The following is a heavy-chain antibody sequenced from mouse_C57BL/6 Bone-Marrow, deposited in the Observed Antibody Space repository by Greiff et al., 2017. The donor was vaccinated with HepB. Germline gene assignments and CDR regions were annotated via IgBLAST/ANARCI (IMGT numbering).Heavy chain of an antibody. CDR3: ARGVYDGYYSFAY. J-gene: IGHJ3*01. Sequence: VQLQESGAELARPGASVKLSCKASGYTFTSYGISWVKQRTGQGLEWIGEIYPRSGNTYYNEKFKGKATLTADKSSSTAYMELRSLTSEDSAVYFCARGVYDGYYSFAYWGQGTLVTVSA. V-gene: IGHV1-81*01. CDR1: GYTFTSYG. CDR2: IYPRSGNT. D-gene: IGHD2-3*01.